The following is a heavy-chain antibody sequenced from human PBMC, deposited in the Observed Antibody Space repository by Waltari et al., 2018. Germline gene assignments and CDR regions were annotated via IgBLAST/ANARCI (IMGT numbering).Heavy chain of an antibody. V-gene: IGHV4-39*01. CDR2: IYYSGST. Sequence: QLQLQESGPGLVKPSETLSLTCTVSGGSISSSSYYWGWIRQPPGKGLEWIGSIYYSGSTYYNPSRKSRVTISVDTSKNQFSLKLSSVTAADTAVYYCARPGSSEYYFDYWGQGTLVTVSS. J-gene: IGHJ4*02. CDR3: ARPGSSEYYFDY. CDR1: GGSISSSSYY. D-gene: IGHD6-6*01.